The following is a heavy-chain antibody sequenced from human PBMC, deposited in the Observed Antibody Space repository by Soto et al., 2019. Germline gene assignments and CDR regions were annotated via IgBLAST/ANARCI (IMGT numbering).Heavy chain of an antibody. CDR1: GFAFSNSA. CDR3: AAELYSGGTCCSFDI. V-gene: IGHV1-58*01. J-gene: IGHJ3*02. CDR2: IVVGSGST. Sequence: SVKVSCKTSGFAFSNSAVQWVRQARGQRLEWMGWIVVGSGSTNYEQRFQKRVTITRDMSTSTVHMELSCLSSEDTAVYYCAAELYSGGTCCSFDIWGQGTMVTVSS. D-gene: IGHD2-15*01.